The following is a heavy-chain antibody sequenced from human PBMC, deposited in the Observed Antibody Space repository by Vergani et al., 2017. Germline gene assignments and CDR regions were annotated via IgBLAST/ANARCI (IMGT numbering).Heavy chain of an antibody. V-gene: IGHV3-48*03. CDR2: ISSSGSTI. CDR3: ARDRSPEQWLAQKYAFDI. CDR1: GFTFSSYE. J-gene: IGHJ3*02. Sequence: EVQLVESGGGLVQPGGSLRLSCAASGFTFSSYEMNWVRQAPGKGLEWVSYISSSGSTIYYADSVKGRFTISRDNAKNSLYLQMNSLRAEDTAVYYCARDRSPEQWLAQKYAFDIWGQGTMVTVSS. D-gene: IGHD6-19*01.